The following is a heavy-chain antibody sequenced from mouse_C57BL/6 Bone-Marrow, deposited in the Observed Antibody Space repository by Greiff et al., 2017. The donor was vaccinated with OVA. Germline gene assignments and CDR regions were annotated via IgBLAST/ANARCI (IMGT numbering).Heavy chain of an antibody. Sequence: VQLQQSGPELVKPGASVKISCKASGYTFTDYYMNWVKQSHGKSLEWIGDINPNNGGTSYNQKFKGKATLTVDKSSSTAYMELRSLTSEDSAVYYCARGVLGRRFAYWGQGTLVTVSA. CDR3: ARGVLGRRFAY. J-gene: IGHJ3*01. V-gene: IGHV1-26*01. CDR2: INPNNGGT. D-gene: IGHD4-1*01. CDR1: GYTFTDYY.